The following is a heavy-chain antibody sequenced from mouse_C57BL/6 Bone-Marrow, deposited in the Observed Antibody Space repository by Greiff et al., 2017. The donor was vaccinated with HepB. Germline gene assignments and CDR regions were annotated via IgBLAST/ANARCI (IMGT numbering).Heavy chain of an antibody. CDR1: GFNIKDDY. Sequence: VQLQQSGAELVRPGASVKLSCTASGFNIKDDYMHWVKQRPEQGLEWIGWIDPENGDTEYAAKFQGKATITADNSSNTAYLQLSSLTSEDTAVYYCTTPIYYYGSSYWYFDVWGTGTTVTVSS. V-gene: IGHV14-4*01. CDR3: TTPIYYYGSSYWYFDV. J-gene: IGHJ1*03. D-gene: IGHD1-1*01. CDR2: IDPENGDT.